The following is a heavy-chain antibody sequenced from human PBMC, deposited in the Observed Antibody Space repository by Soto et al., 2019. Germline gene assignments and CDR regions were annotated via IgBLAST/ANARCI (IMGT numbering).Heavy chain of an antibody. Sequence: GVSLRLSCAASGFTVSSNYMSWVRQAPGKGLEWVSVIYSGGSTYYADSMKGRFTISRDNSKNTLYLQMNSLRAEDTAVYYCAAHVEMAPGTFDYWGQGTLVTVSS. J-gene: IGHJ4*02. CDR2: IYSGGST. V-gene: IGHV3-53*01. CDR3: AAHVEMAPGTFDY. CDR1: GFTVSSNY.